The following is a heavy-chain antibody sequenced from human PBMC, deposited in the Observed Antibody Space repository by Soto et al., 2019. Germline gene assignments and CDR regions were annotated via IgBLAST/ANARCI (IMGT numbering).Heavy chain of an antibody. J-gene: IGHJ5*02. V-gene: IGHV4-30-4*01. D-gene: IGHD5-12*01. CDR3: ARDWGSGYDFFGFDP. CDR2: IYYSGST. CDR1: GGSISSGDYY. Sequence: PSETLSLTCTVSGGSISSGDYYWSWIRQPPGKGLEWIGYIYYSGSTYYNPSLKSRVTISVDTSKIQFSLKLSSVTAADTAVYYCARDWGSGYDFFGFDPWGQGTLVTVS.